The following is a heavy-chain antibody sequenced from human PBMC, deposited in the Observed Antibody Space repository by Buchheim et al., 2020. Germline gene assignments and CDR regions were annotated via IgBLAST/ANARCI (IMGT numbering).Heavy chain of an antibody. CDR3: ARSPYNEAFDD. V-gene: IGHV4-39*01. Sequence: QLQLQESGPGLVKPSETLSLTCTVSGGSVTTSTYYWGWIRQPPGKGPEWIGSVHYSGSTYYNSSLKSRLTMSVDTSTNQFSLKLSSVTAADTAVYYCARSPYNEAFDDWGQGTL. D-gene: IGHD1-1*01. CDR2: VHYSGST. CDR1: GGSVTTSTYY. J-gene: IGHJ4*02.